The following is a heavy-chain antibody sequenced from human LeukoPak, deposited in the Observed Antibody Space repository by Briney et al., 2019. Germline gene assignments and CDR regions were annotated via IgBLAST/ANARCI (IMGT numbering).Heavy chain of an antibody. CDR1: GYTFSGYY. J-gene: IGHJ3*02. V-gene: IGHV1-2*02. CDR3: ARDLPLDAFDI. CDR2: INPNSGGT. Sequence: ASVKVSCKASGYTFSGYYMHWVRQAPGQGPEWMGWINPNSGGTNYAQKFQGRVTMTRDTSISTAYMELSRLRSDDTAVYYCARDLPLDAFDIWSQGTMVTVSS.